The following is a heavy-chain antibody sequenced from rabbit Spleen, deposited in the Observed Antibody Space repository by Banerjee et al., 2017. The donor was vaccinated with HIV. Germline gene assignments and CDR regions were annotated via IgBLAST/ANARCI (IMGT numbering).Heavy chain of an antibody. CDR2: INTYTGKP. J-gene: IGHJ4*01. Sequence: QEQLVESGGGLVKPEGSLTLACKASGFSFSDRDVMCWVRQAPGKGLQWIACINTYTGKPVYATWPKGRFTISRTSSTTVTLQMTSLTAADTATYFCARDLVTVIGWNFNLWGPGTLVTVS. D-gene: IGHD5-1*01. V-gene: IGHV1S45*01. CDR1: GFSFSDRDV. CDR3: ARDLVTVIGWNFNL.